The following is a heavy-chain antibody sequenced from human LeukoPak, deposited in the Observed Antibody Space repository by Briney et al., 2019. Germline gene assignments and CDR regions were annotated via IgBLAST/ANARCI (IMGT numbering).Heavy chain of an antibody. CDR1: GFTFDDYA. CDR2: INWNGGST. J-gene: IGHJ4*02. CDR3: ARLMSGNFDY. V-gene: IGHV3-20*04. D-gene: IGHD6-25*01. Sequence: GGSLRLSCAASGFTFDDYATRWVRQAPGKGLERVSDINWNGGSTGYADSVKGRFTISRDNAKNSLYLQMNSLRAEDTALYYCARLMSGNFDYWGQGTLVTVSS.